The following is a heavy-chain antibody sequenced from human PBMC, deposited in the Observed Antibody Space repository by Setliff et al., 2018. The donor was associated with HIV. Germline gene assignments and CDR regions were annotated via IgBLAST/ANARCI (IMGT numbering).Heavy chain of an antibody. D-gene: IGHD2-15*01. CDR3: AKGALGYCSGTICYPFDY. V-gene: IGHV3-23*01. CDR2: ITNDGRNT. J-gene: IGHJ4*02. Sequence: PGGSLRLSCAASGFTFSSYAVNWVRQAPGKRLEWVSSITNDGRNTYYADSVKGRFTISRDNSKNTLYLQMNSLRAEDMAVYYCAKGALGYCSGTICYPFDYWAQGTLVTVSS. CDR1: GFTFSSYA.